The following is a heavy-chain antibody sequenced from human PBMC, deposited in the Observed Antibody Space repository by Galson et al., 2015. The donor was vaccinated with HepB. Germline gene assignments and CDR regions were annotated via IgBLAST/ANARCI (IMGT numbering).Heavy chain of an antibody. J-gene: IGHJ3*02. V-gene: IGHV3-74*01. Sequence: GKGLVWVSRINSDGSSTSYADSVKGRFTISRDNAKNTLYLQMNSLRAEDTAVYYCARGTYYYDSSGYYGDAFDIWGQGTMVTVSS. CDR2: INSDGSST. CDR3: ARGTYYYDSSGYYGDAFDI. D-gene: IGHD3-22*01.